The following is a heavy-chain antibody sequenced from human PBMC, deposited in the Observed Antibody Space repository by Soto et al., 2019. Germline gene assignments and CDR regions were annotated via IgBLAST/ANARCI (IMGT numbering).Heavy chain of an antibody. CDR2: ISSSSSYI. D-gene: IGHD3-22*01. V-gene: IGHV3-21*01. J-gene: IGHJ3*02. Sequence: EVQLVESGGGLVKPGGSLRLSCAASGFTFSSYSMNWVRQAPGKGLEWVSSISSSSSYIYYADSVKGRFTISRDNAKNSRYLQMTSLRAEDTAVYYCARDTDVVTSDAFDIWGQGTMVTVSS. CDR3: ARDTDVVTSDAFDI. CDR1: GFTFSSYS.